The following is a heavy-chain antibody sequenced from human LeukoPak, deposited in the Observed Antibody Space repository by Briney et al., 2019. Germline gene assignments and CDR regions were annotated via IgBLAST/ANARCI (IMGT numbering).Heavy chain of an antibody. Sequence: PGGSLRLSCAASGFTFSTYSMKWVRQAPGKELEWVSYISSSSGTIYYADSVKGRFTISRDNAKNSLYLQMNGLRDEDTALYYCARDQSDYYGSGSYSEGSYWGQGTLVTVSS. J-gene: IGHJ4*02. D-gene: IGHD3-10*01. CDR1: GFTFSTYS. CDR3: ARDQSDYYGSGSYSEGSY. V-gene: IGHV3-48*02. CDR2: ISSSSGTI.